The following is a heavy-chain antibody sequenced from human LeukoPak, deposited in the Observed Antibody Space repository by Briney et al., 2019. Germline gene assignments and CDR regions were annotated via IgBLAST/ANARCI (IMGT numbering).Heavy chain of an antibody. CDR3: ARGGYSSGWYAPPDY. D-gene: IGHD6-19*01. Sequence: PSETLSLTCTVSGGSIGSNYWTWIRQPPGKGLEYIGYIYYTGGTNYNPSLKSRVTISVDTSKNQFSLKLSSVTAADTAVYYCARGGYSSGWYAPPDYWGQGTLVTVSS. J-gene: IGHJ4*02. CDR1: GGSIGSNY. CDR2: IYYTGGT. V-gene: IGHV4-59*12.